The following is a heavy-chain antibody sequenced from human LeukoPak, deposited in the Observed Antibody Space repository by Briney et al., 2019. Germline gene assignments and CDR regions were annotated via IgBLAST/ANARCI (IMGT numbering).Heavy chain of an antibody. CDR3: ARSKGSGWPYDAFDI. V-gene: IGHV4-38-2*02. D-gene: IGHD6-19*01. CDR2: IYYSGTT. Sequence: NSSETLSLTCTVSGYSISSGYYWGWIRQPPGKGLQWIGTIYYSGTTYYNPSLKSRVTISVDTSKNQFSLKLTSVTAADTAVYYCARSKGSGWPYDAFDIWGQGTLVTVSS. CDR1: GYSISSGYY. J-gene: IGHJ3*02.